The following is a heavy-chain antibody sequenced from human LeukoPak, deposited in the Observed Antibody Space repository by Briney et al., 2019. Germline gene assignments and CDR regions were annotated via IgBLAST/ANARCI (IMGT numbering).Heavy chain of an antibody. D-gene: IGHD3-22*01. CDR2: ISGSGGST. Sequence: PGGSLRLSCAASGFTFSNYAMHWVRQAPGKGLEWVSAISGSGGSTYYADSVKGRFTISRDNSKNTLYLQMNSLRAEDTAVYYCAKGETYYYDSSGYQGNFDIWGQGTMVTVSS. V-gene: IGHV3-23*01. CDR3: AKGETYYYDSSGYQGNFDI. CDR1: GFTFSNYA. J-gene: IGHJ3*02.